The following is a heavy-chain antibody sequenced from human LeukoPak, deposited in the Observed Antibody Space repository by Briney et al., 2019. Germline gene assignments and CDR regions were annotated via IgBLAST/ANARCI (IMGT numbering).Heavy chain of an antibody. CDR2: IYSGGST. CDR1: GFTVSNNY. J-gene: IGHJ6*01. CDR3: AKALGYFYGMEV. V-gene: IGHV3-53*01. Sequence: PGGSLRLSCAASGFTVSNNYMSWVRQAPGKGLEWVSVIYSGGSTHYADSVKGRFTISRDNSKNTLSLQMNSLRAEDTAVYYCAKALGYFYGMEVWGQGTTVPVSS.